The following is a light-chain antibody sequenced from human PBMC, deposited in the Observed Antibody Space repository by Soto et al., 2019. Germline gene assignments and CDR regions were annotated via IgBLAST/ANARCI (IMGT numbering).Light chain of an antibody. CDR3: QQYNNCPLT. J-gene: IGKJ4*01. Sequence: EVVVSQSPATLSVPKGGRATLSCRASQSIGDTLAWYQQKPGQAPRLLIYGASSRVTGFPARFSGSGSGTEFTLTITSLQSEDFAVYYCQQYNNCPLTFGGGTKVDIK. CDR2: GAS. V-gene: IGKV3-15*01. CDR1: QSIGDT.